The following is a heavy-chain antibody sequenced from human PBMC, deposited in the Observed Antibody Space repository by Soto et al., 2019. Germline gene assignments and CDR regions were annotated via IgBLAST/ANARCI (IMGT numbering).Heavy chain of an antibody. CDR3: VGGQYYFDY. J-gene: IGHJ4*02. V-gene: IGHV3-30*03. CDR1: GFPFSSYG. D-gene: IGHD3-10*01. Sequence: QVQLVESGGGVVQPGRSLRLSCAAPGFPFSSYGMHWVREAPGKGLEWVAVISYDGSNKYYADSVKGRFTISRDNSASTLYLQMNSLRPEDTALYYCVGGQYYFDYRGQGTLVTVSP. CDR2: ISYDGSNK.